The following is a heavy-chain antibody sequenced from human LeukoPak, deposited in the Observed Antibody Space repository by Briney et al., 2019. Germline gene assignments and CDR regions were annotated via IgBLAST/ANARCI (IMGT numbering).Heavy chain of an antibody. CDR2: INAGNGNT. J-gene: IGHJ4*02. Sequence: ASVKVPCKASGYTFTSYAMHWVRQAPGQRLEWMGWINAGNGNTKYSQKFQGRVTITRDTSASTAYMELSSLRSEDTAVYYCARDLRPDSSGWYGPGDYWGQGTLVTVSS. V-gene: IGHV1-3*01. CDR1: GYTFTSYA. D-gene: IGHD6-19*01. CDR3: ARDLRPDSSGWYGPGDY.